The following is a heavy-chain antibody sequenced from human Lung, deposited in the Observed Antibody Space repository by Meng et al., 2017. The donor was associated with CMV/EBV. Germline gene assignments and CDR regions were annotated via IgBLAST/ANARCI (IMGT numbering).Heavy chain of an antibody. Sequence: VLLVAAGVGVVQPGGPLVPSCAASGFPFSSSAMHLVRQPPGKGLEWVSFIAHDGSAKTYTDSVKGRFTISRDDSENTVYLEMNSLRVEDTAVYYCAKDLYYSFDYWGQGTLVTVSS. V-gene: IGHV3-30*02. CDR1: GFPFSSSA. CDR3: AKDLYYSFDY. CDR2: IAHDGSAK. D-gene: IGHD2-8*01. J-gene: IGHJ4*02.